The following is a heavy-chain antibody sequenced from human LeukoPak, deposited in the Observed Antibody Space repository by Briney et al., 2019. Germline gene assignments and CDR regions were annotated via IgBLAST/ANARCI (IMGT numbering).Heavy chain of an antibody. Sequence: GGSLRLSCAASGFTFGDYTMHWVRQTPAKGLERVSVISWDGVSTYYADSMKGRFTISRDNSKNSLFLQMNSLRTADTALYYCAKATRGDGSYLIDYWGQGTLVTVSS. CDR1: GFTFGDYT. D-gene: IGHD1-26*01. CDR2: ISWDGVST. J-gene: IGHJ4*02. V-gene: IGHV3-43*01. CDR3: AKATRGDGSYLIDY.